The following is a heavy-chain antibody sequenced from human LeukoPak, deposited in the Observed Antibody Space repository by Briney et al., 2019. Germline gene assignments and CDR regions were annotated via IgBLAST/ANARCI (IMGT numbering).Heavy chain of an antibody. D-gene: IGHD6-19*01. CDR2: ISYDGSNK. CDR3: ARKLAGHYFDY. J-gene: IGHJ4*02. Sequence: GRSLRLSCAASGFTFSSYAMHWVHQAPGKGLEWVAVISYDGSNKYYADSVKGRFTISRDNSKNTLYLQMNSLRAEDTAVYYCARKLAGHYFDYWGQGTLVTVSS. CDR1: GFTFSSYA. V-gene: IGHV3-30*01.